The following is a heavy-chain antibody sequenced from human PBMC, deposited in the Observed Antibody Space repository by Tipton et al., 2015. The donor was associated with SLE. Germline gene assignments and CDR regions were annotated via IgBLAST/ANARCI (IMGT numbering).Heavy chain of an antibody. Sequence: SLRLSCAASGFTFNNYAMNWVRQAPGKGLEWVSSISGGDYITYYADSVRGRFTISRDNSKNTLSLQLNTLRADDTAIYYCAKDRYCGGGTCFASYFDLWGQGTPVTVSS. CDR3: AKDRYCGGGTCFASYFDL. D-gene: IGHD2-21*01. CDR1: GFTFNNYA. CDR2: ISGGDYIT. J-gene: IGHJ4*02. V-gene: IGHV3-23*01.